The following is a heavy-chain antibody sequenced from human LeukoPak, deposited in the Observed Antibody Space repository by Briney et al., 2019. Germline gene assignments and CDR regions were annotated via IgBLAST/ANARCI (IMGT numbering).Heavy chain of an antibody. CDR3: ARGGCSSTSCYAVLDAFDI. D-gene: IGHD2-2*01. Sequence: SETLSLTCAVYGGSFSGYYWSWIRQPPGKGLEWIGEINHSGGTNYNPSLKSRVTISVDTSKNQFSLKLSSVTAADTAVYYCARGGCSSTSCYAVLDAFDIWGQGTMVTVSS. V-gene: IGHV4-34*01. CDR2: INHSGGT. CDR1: GGSFSGYY. J-gene: IGHJ3*02.